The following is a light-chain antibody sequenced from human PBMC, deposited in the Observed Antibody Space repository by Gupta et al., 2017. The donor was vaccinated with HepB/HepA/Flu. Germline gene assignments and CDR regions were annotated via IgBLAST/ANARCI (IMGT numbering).Light chain of an antibody. CDR1: QIIRDRY. Sequence: EIVLTQSPATLSVSPGERVTLFCRASQIIRDRYFAWYQQRPGQAPRPLIFGASNRSTGIPDRCIGSGSGTDFTLIISRREPEEFAIYYCQKGDTEHITFGQGTQLEIK. CDR3: QKGDTEHIT. V-gene: IGKV3-20*01. J-gene: IGKJ5*01. CDR2: GAS.